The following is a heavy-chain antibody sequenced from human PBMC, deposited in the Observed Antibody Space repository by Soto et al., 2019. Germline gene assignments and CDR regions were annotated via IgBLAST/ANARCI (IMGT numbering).Heavy chain of an antibody. J-gene: IGHJ4*02. CDR1: WGTFSTFG. V-gene: IGHV1-69*13. CDR3: ARTAPMDAGDKYYYDF. Sequence: GASVKISCVTSWGTFSTFGISWVRQAPGQGLEWMGGIIPFFGTAEYSQKFEDRITITADESTNTVYMDLRSLTSEDTAIYYCARTAPMDAGDKYYYDFWGQGAMVTVSS. D-gene: IGHD3-16*01. CDR2: IIPFFGTA.